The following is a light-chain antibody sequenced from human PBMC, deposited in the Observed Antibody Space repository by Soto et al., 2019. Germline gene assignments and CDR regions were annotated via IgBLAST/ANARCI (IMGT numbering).Light chain of an antibody. CDR3: QQRSNWPQIT. CDR2: DAS. J-gene: IGKJ5*01. V-gene: IGKV3-11*01. Sequence: EIVLTQSPATLSLSPGEGATLSCRASQSVSSYLAWYQQKPGQAPRLLIYDASNRATGIPARFSGSGSGTDFTLTISSLEPEDFAVYYCQQRSNWPQITFGQGTRLEI. CDR1: QSVSSY.